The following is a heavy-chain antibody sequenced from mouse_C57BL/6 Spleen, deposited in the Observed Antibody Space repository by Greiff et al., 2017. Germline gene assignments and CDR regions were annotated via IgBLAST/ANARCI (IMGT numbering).Heavy chain of an antibody. Sequence: VQLQQPGAELVKPGASVKLSCKASGYTFTSYWITWVKQRPGQGLEWIGDIYPGSGSTNYNEKFKSKATLTVDTSSSTAYMQLSSLTSEDSAVXYCARSDLNDYSRDFDYWGQGTTLTVSS. J-gene: IGHJ2*01. V-gene: IGHV1-55*01. CDR1: GYTFTSYW. CDR3: ARSDLNDYSRDFDY. CDR2: IYPGSGST. D-gene: IGHD2-4*01.